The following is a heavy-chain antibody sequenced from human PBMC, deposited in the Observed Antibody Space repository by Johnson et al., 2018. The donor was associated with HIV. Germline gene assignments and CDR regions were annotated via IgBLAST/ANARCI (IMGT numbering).Heavy chain of an antibody. D-gene: IGHD3-22*01. Sequence: VQLVESGGRMVQPGESLRLSCAASGFAFSSYWMSWVRQPPGKGLEWVAGIGWNGLTIGYVDSVKGRFTISRDDATNSLYLRMDSLRTEDTAFYYCARGFVRISMILVADAFDMWGQGTMVTVSS. CDR3: ARGFVRISMILVADAFDM. CDR2: IGWNGLTI. CDR1: GFAFSSYW. V-gene: IGHV3-20*04. J-gene: IGHJ3*02.